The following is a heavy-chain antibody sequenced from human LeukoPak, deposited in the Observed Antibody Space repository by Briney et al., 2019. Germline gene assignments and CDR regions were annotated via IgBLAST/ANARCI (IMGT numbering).Heavy chain of an antibody. Sequence: GGSLRLSCAASGFTFSSYWMHWVRQAPGKGLVWVSRINSDGSSTSYADSVKGRFTISRDNAKNSLYLQMNSLRAEDTAVYYCARVPQGGYYDSSGYSDYWGQGTLVTVSS. CDR2: INSDGSST. CDR1: GFTFSSYW. J-gene: IGHJ4*02. V-gene: IGHV3-74*01. D-gene: IGHD3-22*01. CDR3: ARVPQGGYYDSSGYSDY.